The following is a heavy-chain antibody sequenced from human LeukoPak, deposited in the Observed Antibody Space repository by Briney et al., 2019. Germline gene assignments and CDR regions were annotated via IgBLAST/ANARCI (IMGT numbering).Heavy chain of an antibody. D-gene: IGHD3-22*01. Sequence: SETLSLTCTVSGGSISSHYWSWIRQPPGKGLEWIGYIYYSGSTNYNPSLKSRVTISVDTSKNQFSLKLSSVTAADTAVYYCARLYDSSGYSLDYWGQGTLVTVSS. J-gene: IGHJ4*02. CDR2: IYYSGST. CDR3: ARLYDSSGYSLDY. V-gene: IGHV4-59*11. CDR1: GGSISSHY.